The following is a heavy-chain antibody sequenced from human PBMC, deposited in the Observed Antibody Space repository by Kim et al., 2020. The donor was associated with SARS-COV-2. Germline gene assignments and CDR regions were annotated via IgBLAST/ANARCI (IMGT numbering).Heavy chain of an antibody. CDR1: GGSFSGYY. Sequence: SETLSLTCAVYGGSFSGYYWSWIRQPPGKGLEWIGEINHSGSTNYNLSFKSRVTILVDTSKNQFSLKLSSVTAADTAVYYCARVDRGSDRGGYVDYWGQGTLVTVSS. D-gene: IGHD1-26*01. V-gene: IGHV4-34*01. CDR3: ARVDRGSDRGGYVDY. CDR2: INHSGST. J-gene: IGHJ4*02.